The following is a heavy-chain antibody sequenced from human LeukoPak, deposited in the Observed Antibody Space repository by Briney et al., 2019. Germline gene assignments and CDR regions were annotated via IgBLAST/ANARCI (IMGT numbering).Heavy chain of an antibody. D-gene: IGHD5-18*01. CDR2: ISYDGRNK. V-gene: IGHV3-30*18. CDR3: AKDRGYSHGFDY. CDR1: GFTFSSYG. J-gene: IGHJ4*02. Sequence: AGGSLRLSCAASGFTFSSYGMHWVRQAPGKGLGWVAGISYDGRNKEYVDSVKGRFTISRDNSKNTLYLQMNSLRAEDTAVYNCAKDRGYSHGFDYWGQGTLVTVSS.